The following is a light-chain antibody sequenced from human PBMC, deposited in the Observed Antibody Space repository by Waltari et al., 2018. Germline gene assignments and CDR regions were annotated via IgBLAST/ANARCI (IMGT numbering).Light chain of an antibody. CDR1: SSDVGGYNY. J-gene: IGLJ1*01. CDR3: SSYAASNYV. CDR2: EVS. V-gene: IGLV2-8*01. Sequence: QSALTQPPSASGSPGQSVTISCTGTSSDVGGYNYGSWYQQQPGKAPKLMIYEVSKRPSGVPDRFSPSKSGNTASLTVSGLQAEDEADYYCSSYAASNYVFGTGTKVTVL.